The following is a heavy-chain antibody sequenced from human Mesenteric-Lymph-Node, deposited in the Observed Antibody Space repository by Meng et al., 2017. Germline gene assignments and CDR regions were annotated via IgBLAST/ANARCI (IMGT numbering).Heavy chain of an antibody. Sequence: SETLSLTCAVYGGSFSGYDWSWIRQTPGKGLEWIGESDHNGNTKYNPSLKSRVTISVDTSKKQFSLKLSSVTAADTAVYYCARGQDLSSSWYKYWGQGTLVTVSS. CDR2: SDHNGNT. CDR1: GGSFSGYD. CDR3: ARGQDLSSSWYKY. V-gene: IGHV4-34*01. J-gene: IGHJ4*02. D-gene: IGHD6-13*01.